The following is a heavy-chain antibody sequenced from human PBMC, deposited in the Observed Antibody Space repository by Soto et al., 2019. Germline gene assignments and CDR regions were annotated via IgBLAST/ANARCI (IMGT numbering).Heavy chain of an antibody. CDR3: AKDHDYSNYYFDY. D-gene: IGHD4-4*01. CDR2: ISGSGGST. CDR1: GFTFSSYA. J-gene: IGHJ4*02. Sequence: EVQLLESGGGLVQPGGSLRLSCAASGFTFSSYAMSWVRQAPGKGLEWVSAISGSGGSTYYADSVKGRFTISRDNSKNTLYLQMNSLRVEDTAVYYCAKDHDYSNYYFDYWGQGTLVTVSS. V-gene: IGHV3-23*01.